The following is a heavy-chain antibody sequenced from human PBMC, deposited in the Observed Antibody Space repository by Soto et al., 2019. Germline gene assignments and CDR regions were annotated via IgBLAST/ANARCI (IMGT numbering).Heavy chain of an antibody. CDR1: GGSINSGGYY. CDR3: ARGYRQSGCSSSWAFDY. V-gene: IGHV4-31*03. Sequence: QVQLQESGPGLVKPSQTLSLICTVSGGSINSGGYYWNWIRQHPGKGLEWIGYIFYSGSTYYNPSLRSRVTISADTSENQFSLNLSSVTAADTAVYFCARGYRQSGCSSSWAFDYWGQGTLVNVSS. J-gene: IGHJ4*02. CDR2: IFYSGST. D-gene: IGHD6-13*01.